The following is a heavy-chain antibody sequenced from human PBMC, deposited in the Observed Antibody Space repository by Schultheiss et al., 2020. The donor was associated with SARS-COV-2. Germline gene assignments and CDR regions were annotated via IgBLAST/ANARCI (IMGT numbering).Heavy chain of an antibody. CDR1: GFTFSSYA. V-gene: IGHV3-9*01. J-gene: IGHJ6*02. Sequence: GGSLRLSCAASGFTFSSYAMHWVRQAPGKGLEWVSGISWNSGSIGYADSVKGRFTISRDNSKNTLYLQMNSLRAEDTAVYYCAREGRIAAAGTGGGDYYYGMDVWGQGTTVTVSS. D-gene: IGHD6-13*01. CDR3: AREGRIAAAGTGGGDYYYGMDV. CDR2: ISWNSGSI.